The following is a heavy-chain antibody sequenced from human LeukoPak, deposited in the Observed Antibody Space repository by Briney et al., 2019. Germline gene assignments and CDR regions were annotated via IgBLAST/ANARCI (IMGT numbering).Heavy chain of an antibody. D-gene: IGHD3-22*01. CDR3: ARDRDYYDSNSFSPDAFDI. CDR1: GFSFRAYT. CDR2: VNPSHAYQ. J-gene: IGHJ3*02. V-gene: IGHV3-21*06. Sequence: GGSLRLSCAAPGFSFRAYTMNWVRQAPGKGLEWVSSVNPSHAYQFYADSVKGRFTISRDNVKNSLFLQMDSLRAEDTDVYYCARDRDYYDSNSFSPDAFDIWGQGTMVTVSS.